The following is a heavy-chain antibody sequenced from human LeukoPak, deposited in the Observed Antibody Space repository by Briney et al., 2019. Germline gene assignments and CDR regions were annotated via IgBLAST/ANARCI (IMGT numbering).Heavy chain of an antibody. V-gene: IGHV1-18*01. Sequence: ASVKVPCKASGYTFTIYGIGWVRQAPGQGLEWMGWISAYDGNTNYTQKSQGRVTMTTDTSTSTAHMEVKSLTSDDTAVYYCARAGTVPTDYWGQGTLVTVSS. CDR2: ISAYDGNT. CDR1: GYTFTIYG. J-gene: IGHJ4*02. CDR3: ARAGTVPTDY. D-gene: IGHD1-14*01.